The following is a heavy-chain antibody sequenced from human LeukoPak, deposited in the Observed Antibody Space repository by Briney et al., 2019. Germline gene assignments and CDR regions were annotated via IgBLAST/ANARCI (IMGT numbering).Heavy chain of an antibody. CDR3: ARLRGSSLAFWYFDL. CDR2: ITHSSGTI. V-gene: IGHV3-48*04. CDR1: GFTFSPYS. D-gene: IGHD6-13*01. Sequence: GGSLRLSCAASGFTFSPYSMIWVRRAPGKGVEWLSYITHSSGTIHQADSVMGRFTISRDNAKNSLYLQMHSLRAEDTAVYYCARLRGSSLAFWYFDLWGRGTLVTVSS. J-gene: IGHJ2*01.